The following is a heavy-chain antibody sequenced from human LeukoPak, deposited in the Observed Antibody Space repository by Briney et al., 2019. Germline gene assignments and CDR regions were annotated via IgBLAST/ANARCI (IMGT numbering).Heavy chain of an antibody. J-gene: IGHJ4*02. Sequence: PSETLSLTCTVSGGSISSYYWSWIRQPPGKGLEWIGYIYYSGSTNYNPSLKSRVTISVDTSKNQFSLKLSSVTAADTAVYYCARYDSSGYYYGYWGQGTLVTVSS. D-gene: IGHD3-22*01. CDR2: IYYSGST. CDR3: ARYDSSGYYYGY. CDR1: GGSISSYY. V-gene: IGHV4-59*12.